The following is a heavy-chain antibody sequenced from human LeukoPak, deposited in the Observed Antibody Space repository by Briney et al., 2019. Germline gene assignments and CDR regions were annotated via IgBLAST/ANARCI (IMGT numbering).Heavy chain of an antibody. CDR1: GFTFSSSA. Sequence: SVKVSCKASGFTFSSSAVQWARQARGQRLEWIGWIVVGSGNTNYAQKFQERVTITRDMSTSTAYMELSSLKASDTAMYYCARQDYGSGSYSSVWFDPWGQGTLVTVSS. V-gene: IGHV1-58*01. D-gene: IGHD3-10*01. CDR3: ARQDYGSGSYSSVWFDP. CDR2: IVVGSGNT. J-gene: IGHJ5*02.